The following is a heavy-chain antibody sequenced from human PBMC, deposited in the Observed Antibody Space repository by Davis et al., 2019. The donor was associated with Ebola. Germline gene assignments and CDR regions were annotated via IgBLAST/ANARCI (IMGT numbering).Heavy chain of an antibody. V-gene: IGHV3-23*01. CDR2: ISGSDGTT. D-gene: IGHD3-10*01. J-gene: IGHJ4*02. CDR1: GFVFSNSA. Sequence: GESLKISCAVSGFVFSNSAMSWVRQAPGKGLEWVSAISGSDGTTYYADSAKGRFTISRDNAKNTVHLQMSSLTAGDTAIYYCATAALWFGDSPDYWGQGILVTVSS. CDR3: ATAALWFGDSPDY.